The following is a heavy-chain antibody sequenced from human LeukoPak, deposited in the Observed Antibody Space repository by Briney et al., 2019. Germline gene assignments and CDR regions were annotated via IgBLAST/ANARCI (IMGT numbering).Heavy chain of an antibody. J-gene: IGHJ6*03. CDR1: GFTFSSYS. Sequence: GGSLRLSCAASGFTFSSYSMNWVRQAPGKGLEWVSSISSSGSYIYYADSVKGRFTISRDNAKNSLYLQMNSLRAEDTAVYYCARALNYDFWSGYPYCYMDVWAKGPRSPSP. CDR3: ARALNYDFWSGYPYCYMDV. CDR2: ISSSGSYI. D-gene: IGHD3-3*01. V-gene: IGHV3-21*01.